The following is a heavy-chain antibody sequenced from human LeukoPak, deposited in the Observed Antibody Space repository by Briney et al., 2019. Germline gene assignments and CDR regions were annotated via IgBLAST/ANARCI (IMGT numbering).Heavy chain of an antibody. CDR2: IYYSGST. Sequence: PSETLSLTCTVSGGSIGSYYWSWIRQPPGKGLEWIGYIYYSGSTNYNPSLKSRVTISVDTSKNQFSLKLSSVTAADTAVYYCARDPDYYGSSGSSGYFDLWGRGTLVTVSS. CDR3: ARDPDYYGSSGSSGYFDL. J-gene: IGHJ2*01. D-gene: IGHD3-22*01. V-gene: IGHV4-59*01. CDR1: GGSIGSYY.